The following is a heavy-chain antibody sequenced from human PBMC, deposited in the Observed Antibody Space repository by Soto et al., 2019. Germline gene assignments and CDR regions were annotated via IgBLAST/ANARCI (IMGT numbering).Heavy chain of an antibody. J-gene: IGHJ4*02. Sequence: SETLSLTCTVSGGSISSYYWSWIRQPPGKGLEWIGYIYYSGSTNYNPSLKSRVTISLDTSKNQFSLKLSSVTAADTAVYFCARHNIQFYFDYWGQGTLVTVSS. CDR1: GGSISSYY. V-gene: IGHV4-59*08. CDR3: ARHNIQFYFDY. CDR2: IYYSGST.